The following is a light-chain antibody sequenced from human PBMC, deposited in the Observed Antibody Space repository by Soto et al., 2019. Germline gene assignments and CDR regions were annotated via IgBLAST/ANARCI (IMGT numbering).Light chain of an antibody. CDR1: SSDVGSFNY. J-gene: IGLJ1*01. CDR3: QSYDTSPSGYV. V-gene: IGLV2-14*01. CDR2: EVT. Sequence: QPASVSGSPGQSITISCTATSSDVGSFNYVSWYQHHPGKAPKLMIYEVTSRPSGVSNRFSGSKSGNTASLTISGLQAEDEADYYCQSYDTSPSGYVFGTGTKLTVL.